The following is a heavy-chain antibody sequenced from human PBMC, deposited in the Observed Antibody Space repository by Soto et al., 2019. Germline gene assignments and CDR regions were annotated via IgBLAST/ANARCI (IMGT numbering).Heavy chain of an antibody. CDR2: TSYDVNNE. V-gene: IGHV3-30-3*01. CDR3: ARSDAYCLGSRCYSWFDP. J-gene: IGHJ5*02. CDR1: GFTFSNYA. D-gene: IGHD2-21*01. Sequence: QVQLVESGGGLVQPGRSLRLSCAASGFTFSNYAINWVRQAPGKGLEWVAVTSYDVNNEFYADSVRGRFTISRDNSKNTLYMHMNTLRAEDTAVYYCARSDAYCLGSRCYSWFDPWGQGTLVTVSP.